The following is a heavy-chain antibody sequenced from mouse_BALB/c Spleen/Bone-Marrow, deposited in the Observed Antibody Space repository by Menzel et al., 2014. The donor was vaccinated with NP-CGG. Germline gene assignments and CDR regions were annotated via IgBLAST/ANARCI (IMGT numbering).Heavy chain of an antibody. Sequence: SGPELAKPGASVKMSCKASGYTFTDTWIHWIKQRPGQGLGWIGYINPSTGYAEYNQNFKDKATLTVDKSSSTAYMQLSSLTSEDSAVYYCARDYWGQGTTLTVSS. J-gene: IGHJ2*01. V-gene: IGHV1-7*01. CDR2: INPSTGYA. CDR1: GYTFTDTW. CDR3: ARDY.